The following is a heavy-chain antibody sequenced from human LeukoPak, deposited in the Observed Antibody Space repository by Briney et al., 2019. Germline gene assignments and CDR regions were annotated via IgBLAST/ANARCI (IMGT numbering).Heavy chain of an antibody. J-gene: IGHJ5*02. CDR3: ARGVAQNANPNYFDP. CDR1: GFMFSSYA. D-gene: IGHD2-15*01. CDR2: IWSDGSRQ. Sequence: GGSLRLSCAASGFMFSSYAMHWVRLAPGTGLEWVAFIWSDGSRQYYIDSVKGRFTISRDNSKNTLYLQMNSLRAEDTAVYSCARGVAQNANPNYFDPCGRGTLVTVSS. V-gene: IGHV3-33*01.